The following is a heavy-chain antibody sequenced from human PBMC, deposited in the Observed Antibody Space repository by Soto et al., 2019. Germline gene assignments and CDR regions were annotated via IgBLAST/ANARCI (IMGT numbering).Heavy chain of an antibody. CDR2: IWYDGSNK. CDR1: GFTFSSYG. V-gene: IGHV3-33*01. CDR3: ARGYCSGGSCYVFDY. Sequence: VQLVESGGGVVQPGRSLRLSCAASGFTFSSYGMHWVRQAPGKGLEWVAVIWYDGSNKYYADSVKGRFTISRDNSKNTLYLQMNSLRAEDTAVYYCARGYCSGGSCYVFDYWGQGTLVTVSS. D-gene: IGHD2-15*01. J-gene: IGHJ4*02.